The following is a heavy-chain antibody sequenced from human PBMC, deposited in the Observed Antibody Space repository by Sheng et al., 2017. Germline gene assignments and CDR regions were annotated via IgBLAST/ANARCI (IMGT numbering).Heavy chain of an antibody. V-gene: IGHV3-30*18. J-gene: IGHJ4*02. CDR1: GFTFSSYG. Sequence: QVQLVESGGGVVQPGRSLRLSCAASGFTFSSYGMHWVRQAPGKGLEWVAVISYDGSNKYYADSVKGRFTISRDNSKNTLYLQMNSLRAEDTAVYYCAKGYSYYYDSSGYYYWGQGTLVTVSS. CDR2: ISYDGSNK. D-gene: IGHD3-22*01. CDR3: AKGYSYYYDSSGYYY.